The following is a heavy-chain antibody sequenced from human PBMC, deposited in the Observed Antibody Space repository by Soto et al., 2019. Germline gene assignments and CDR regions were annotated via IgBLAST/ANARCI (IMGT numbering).Heavy chain of an antibody. D-gene: IGHD6-13*01. CDR3: ASDVAAAGTYY. CDR2: INHSGST. CDR1: GGSVSGYY. Sequence: SETLSRTYAVYGGSVSGYYWSWIRQPPGKGLEWIGEINHSGSTNYNPSLKSRVTISVDTSKNQFSLKLSSVTAADTAVYYCASDVAAAGTYYWGQGTLVTVSS. J-gene: IGHJ4*02. V-gene: IGHV4-34*01.